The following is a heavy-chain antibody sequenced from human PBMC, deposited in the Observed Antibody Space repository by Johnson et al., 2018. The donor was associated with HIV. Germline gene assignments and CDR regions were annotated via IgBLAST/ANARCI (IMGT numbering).Heavy chain of an antibody. V-gene: IGHV3-7*01. D-gene: IGHD6-6*01. Sequence: VQLVESGGGLVQPGGSLRLSCAASGFTFSTYWMSWVRQAPGKGLEWVANIKQDGSEKYYVDSVKGRFTISRDNAKNSLYLQMNSLRAEDTAVYCCARALLIAARPVGAFDIWGQGTMVTVSS. CDR2: IKQDGSEK. J-gene: IGHJ3*02. CDR3: ARALLIAARPVGAFDI. CDR1: GFTFSTYW.